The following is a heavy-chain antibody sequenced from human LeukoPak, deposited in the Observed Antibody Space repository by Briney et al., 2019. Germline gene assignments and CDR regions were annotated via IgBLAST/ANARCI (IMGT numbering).Heavy chain of an antibody. CDR1: GGTFSNYA. CDR2: IILIFGTA. D-gene: IGHD6-13*01. V-gene: IGHV1-69*13. Sequence: VASVKVSCKASGGTFSNYAISWVRQAPGQGLEWMGGIILIFGTAKYAQKFQGRVTITADESTSTAYMELSSLRSEDTAVYYCARDGRQQLANWFDPWGQGTLVTVSS. J-gene: IGHJ5*02. CDR3: ARDGRQQLANWFDP.